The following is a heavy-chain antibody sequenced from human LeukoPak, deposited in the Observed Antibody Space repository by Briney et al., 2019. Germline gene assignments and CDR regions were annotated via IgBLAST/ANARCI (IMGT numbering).Heavy chain of an antibody. V-gene: IGHV1-18*01. CDR2: ISVYNGNT. D-gene: IGHD4-17*01. CDR1: GGTFSSYA. J-gene: IGHJ3*02. Sequence: AASVKVSCKASGGTFSSYAISWVRQAPGQGLEWMGWISVYNGNTNYPQKLQGRVTMTTDTSTSTAYMELRSLRSDDTAVYYCGRGVYGLDGTYAFDIWGQGTMVTVSS. CDR3: GRGVYGLDGTYAFDI.